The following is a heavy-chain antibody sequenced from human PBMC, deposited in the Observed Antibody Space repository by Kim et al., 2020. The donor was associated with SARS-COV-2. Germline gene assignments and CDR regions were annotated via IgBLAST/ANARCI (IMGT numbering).Heavy chain of an antibody. CDR3: ARTAYSTGRYYYGMDV. CDR2: ISYDGTDT. J-gene: IGHJ6*02. D-gene: IGHD2-8*02. CDR1: GFTFSTYA. Sequence: GGSLRLSCAASGFTFSTYAMHWVRQAPGKGLEWVAVISYDGTDTYYADSVKGRFTISRDNSKNTLYVQMSSLRDEDTAVYFCARTAYSTGRYYYGMDVWGQGTTVIVSS. V-gene: IGHV3-30-3*01.